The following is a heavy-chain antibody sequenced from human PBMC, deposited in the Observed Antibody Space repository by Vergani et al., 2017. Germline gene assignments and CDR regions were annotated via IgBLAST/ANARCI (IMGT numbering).Heavy chain of an antibody. D-gene: IGHD3-22*01. CDR1: GGSISSSNW. CDR3: ASVESEYYDSSEEYYFDY. V-gene: IGHV4-4*02. J-gene: IGHJ4*02. Sequence: QVQLQESGPGLVKPSGTLSLTCAVSGGSISSSNWWSWVRQPPGKGLEWIGEIYHSGSTNYNPSLKSRVTISVDKSKNQFSLKLSSVTAADTAVYYCASVESEYYDSSEEYYFDYWGQGTLVTVSS. CDR2: IYHSGST.